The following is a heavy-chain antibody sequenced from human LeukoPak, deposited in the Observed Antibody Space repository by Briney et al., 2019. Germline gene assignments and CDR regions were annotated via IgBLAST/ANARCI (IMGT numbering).Heavy chain of an antibody. CDR2: ISSSSSYI. CDR1: GFTFSSYS. J-gene: IGHJ4*02. Sequence: GSLRLSCAASGFTFSSYSMNWVRQAPGKGLEWVSSISSSSSYIYYADSVKGRFTTSRDNAKNSLYLQMNSLRAEDTAVYYCARVGIGSSSGDYWGQGTLVTVSS. D-gene: IGHD6-6*01. CDR3: ARVGIGSSSGDY. V-gene: IGHV3-21*01.